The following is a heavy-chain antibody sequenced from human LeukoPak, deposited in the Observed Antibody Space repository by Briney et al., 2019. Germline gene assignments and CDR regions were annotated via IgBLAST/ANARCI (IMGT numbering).Heavy chain of an antibody. CDR1: GFTFSSYG. CDR3: AKEWYYYDSSGSVDAFDI. CDR2: ISYDGSNK. V-gene: IGHV3-30*18. Sequence: GGSLRLSCAASGFTFSSYGMHWVRQAPGKGLEWVAVISYDGSNKYYADSVKGRFTISRDNSKNTLYLQMNSLRAEDTAVYYCAKEWYYYDSSGSVDAFDIWGQGTMVTVS. J-gene: IGHJ3*02. D-gene: IGHD3-22*01.